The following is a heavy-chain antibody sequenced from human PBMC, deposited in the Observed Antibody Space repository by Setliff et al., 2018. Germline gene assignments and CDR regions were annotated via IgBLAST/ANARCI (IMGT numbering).Heavy chain of an antibody. V-gene: IGHV1-69*05. CDR3: ARDPKLVGAPERAFDY. J-gene: IGHJ4*02. D-gene: IGHD1-26*01. Sequence: SVKVSCKASGGTFSSYGISWVRQAPGQGLEWMGGTIPMFGTTSYARQFQGRVTIITDESTSTAYMQLSSLGSEDTAVYYCARDPKLVGAPERAFDYWGQGTQVTVSS. CDR2: TIPMFGTT. CDR1: GGTFSSYG.